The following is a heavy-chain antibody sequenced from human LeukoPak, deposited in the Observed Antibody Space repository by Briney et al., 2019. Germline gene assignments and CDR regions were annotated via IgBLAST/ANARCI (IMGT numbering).Heavy chain of an antibody. CDR3: AKGGGSSCYSPCDY. V-gene: IGHV3-23*01. CDR1: GLTFRNYA. D-gene: IGHD2-15*01. J-gene: IGHJ4*02. CDR2: ICANDGNT. Sequence: PGGSLRLSCAASGLTFRNYAMSWVRQAPGKGLEWVSVICANDGNTYYADAVKGRFTISRDNSKDTLYLQMDSLRAEDTAVYYCAKGGGSSCYSPCDYWGQGILVTVSS.